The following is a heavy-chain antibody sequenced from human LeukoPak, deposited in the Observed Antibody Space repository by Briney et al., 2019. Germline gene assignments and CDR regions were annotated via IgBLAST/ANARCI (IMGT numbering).Heavy chain of an antibody. V-gene: IGHV4-34*01. CDR2: INHSGST. D-gene: IGHD4-23*01. CDR3: ARGGGPTNYYHYYMDV. CDR1: GGSFSGYY. J-gene: IGHJ6*03. Sequence: SETLSLTCAVYGGSFSGYYWSWIRQPPGKGLEWIGEINHSGSTNYNPSLKSRVTISVDTSKNQFSLKLSSVTAADTAVYYCARGGGPTNYYHYYMDVWGKGTTATVSS.